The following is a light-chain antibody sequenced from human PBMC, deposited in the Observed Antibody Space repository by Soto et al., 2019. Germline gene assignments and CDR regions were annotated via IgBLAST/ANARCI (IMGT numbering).Light chain of an antibody. Sequence: DIQMTQSPSSLSASVGDRVTITCRASQSISSYLNWYQQKPGKAPKLLMYAASSLQSGVPSRFSGSGSGTDFTLTIRSLQPEDFETYYCQQSYGSPFTFGPGTKVDIK. CDR1: QSISSY. CDR3: QQSYGSPFT. V-gene: IGKV1-39*01. J-gene: IGKJ3*01. CDR2: AAS.